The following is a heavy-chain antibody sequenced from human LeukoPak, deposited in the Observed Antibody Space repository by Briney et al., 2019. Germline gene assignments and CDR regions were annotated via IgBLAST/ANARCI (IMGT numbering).Heavy chain of an antibody. Sequence: ASVKVSCKVSGYTLTELSMHWVRQAPGKGLEWMGGFDPEDGETIYAQKFQGRVTMTEDTSTDTAYMELSSLRSEDTAVYYCARDPRPRQETYCSGGSCYRVQTEGYFDYWGQGALVTVSS. CDR1: GYTLTELS. J-gene: IGHJ4*02. CDR3: ARDPRPRQETYCSGGSCYRVQTEGYFDY. CDR2: FDPEDGET. V-gene: IGHV1-24*01. D-gene: IGHD2-15*01.